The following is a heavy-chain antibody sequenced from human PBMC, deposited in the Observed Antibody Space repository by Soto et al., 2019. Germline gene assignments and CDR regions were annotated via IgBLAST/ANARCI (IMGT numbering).Heavy chain of an antibody. CDR1: GFTFSSYA. CDR2: ISYDGSNK. J-gene: IGHJ3*02. CDR3: ARDVLPGAFDI. V-gene: IGHV3-30-3*01. Sequence: GGSLRLSCAASGFTFSSYAMHWVRQAPGKGLEWVAVISYDGSNKYYADSVKGRFTISRDNSKNTLYLQMDSLRAEDTAVYYCARDVLPGAFDIWGQGTMVTVSS. D-gene: IGHD2-15*01.